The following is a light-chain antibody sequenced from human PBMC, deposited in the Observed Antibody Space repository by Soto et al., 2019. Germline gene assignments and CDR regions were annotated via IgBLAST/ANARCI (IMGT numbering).Light chain of an antibody. V-gene: IGLV1-44*01. J-gene: IGLJ1*01. CDR3: AAWDDSLSGHFV. Sequence: QSVLTQPPSASGTPWQRVTISCSGSSSNIGTNTVSWYQHLPGTAPKLLIYNNNQRPSGVPDRFSGSKSGTSASLAISGLQSEDEADYYCAAWDDSLSGHFVFGTGTKLTVL. CDR1: SSNIGTNT. CDR2: NNN.